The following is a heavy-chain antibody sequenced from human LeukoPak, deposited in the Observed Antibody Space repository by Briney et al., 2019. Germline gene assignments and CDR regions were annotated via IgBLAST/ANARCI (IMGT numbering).Heavy chain of an antibody. D-gene: IGHD4-17*01. J-gene: IGHJ3*02. CDR3: ARDGHDYGDYAAHAFDI. Sequence: GGSLRLSCAASGFTFKFYSMNWVRQAPGKGLEWVSYISTNTTTIYYADSVKGRFTISRDNAKNSLYLQMNSLRVEDTAVYYCARDGHDYGDYAAHAFDIWGQGTMVTVSS. CDR1: GFTFKFYS. CDR2: ISTNTTTI. V-gene: IGHV3-48*01.